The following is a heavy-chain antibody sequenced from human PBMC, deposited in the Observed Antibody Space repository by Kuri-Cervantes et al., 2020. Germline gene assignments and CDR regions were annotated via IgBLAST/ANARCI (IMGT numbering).Heavy chain of an antibody. CDR3: ARDPRRGQGRNSYYYYYYMDV. CDR1: GYTFTNYA. D-gene: IGHD4-23*01. CDR2: INAGNGNT. J-gene: IGHJ6*03. Sequence: ASVKVSCKASGYTFTNYAIHWVRQAPGQRLEWMGWINAGNGNTKYSQKFQGRVTITRDTSASTAYMELSSLRSEDTAVYYCARDPRRGQGRNSYYYYYYMDVWGKGTTVTVSS. V-gene: IGHV1-3*01.